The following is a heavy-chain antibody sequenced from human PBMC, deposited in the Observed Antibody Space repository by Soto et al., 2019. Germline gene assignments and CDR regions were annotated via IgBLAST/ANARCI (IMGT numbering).Heavy chain of an antibody. CDR3: ARGGAGIEGYYYYYGMDV. CDR1: GGSISSGGYY. D-gene: IGHD3-10*01. J-gene: IGHJ6*02. CDR2: IYYSGST. Sequence: KTSETLSLTCTVSGGSISSGGYYWSWIRQHPGKSLEWIGYIYYSGSTYYNPSLKSRVTISVDTSKNQFSLKLSSVTAADTAVYYCARGGAGIEGYYYYYGMDVWGQGTTVTVSS. V-gene: IGHV4-31*03.